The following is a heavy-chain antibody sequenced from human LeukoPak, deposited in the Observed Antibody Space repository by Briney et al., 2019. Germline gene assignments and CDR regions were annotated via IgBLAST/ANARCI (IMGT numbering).Heavy chain of an antibody. CDR3: AELGITMIGGV. J-gene: IGHJ6*04. V-gene: IGHV3-21*01. D-gene: IGHD3-10*02. Sequence: GGSLRLSCAASGFNFRSYSMNWVRQAPGKGLEWVLGISPSISYIYYADSVKGRFTISRDNPKNSLCLQMNSLRAKDTAVYYCAELGITMIGGVWGKGTTVTISS. CDR2: ISPSISYI. CDR1: GFNFRSYS.